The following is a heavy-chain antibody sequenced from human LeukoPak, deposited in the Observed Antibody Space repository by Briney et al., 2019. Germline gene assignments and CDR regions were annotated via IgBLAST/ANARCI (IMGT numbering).Heavy chain of an antibody. V-gene: IGHV1-3*03. CDR3: ARGELLWFGELSGPFDY. Sequence: ASVKVSCKASGYTFTSYAMHWVRQAPGQRLEWMGWINAGNGNTKYSQEFQGRVTITRDTSASTAYMELSRLRSEDMAVYYCARGELLWFGELSGPFDYWGQGTLVTVSS. CDR2: INAGNGNT. J-gene: IGHJ4*02. D-gene: IGHD3-10*01. CDR1: GYTFTSYA.